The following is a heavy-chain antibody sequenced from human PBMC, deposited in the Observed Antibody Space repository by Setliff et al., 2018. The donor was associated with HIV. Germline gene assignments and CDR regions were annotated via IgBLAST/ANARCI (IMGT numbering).Heavy chain of an antibody. CDR3: ARLPYYVSGGVFDH. D-gene: IGHD3-10*01. V-gene: IGHV5-51*01. CDR1: GFNFLAHW. Sequence: WESLKISCQCSGFNFLAHWIGWVRQVPEKGLEWMGIVYPGDSDTRYNPSFEGQVTVSADKTITTAYLQLTSLKASDTAMYFCARLPYYVSGGVFDHWGKGALVTVS. CDR2: VYPGDSDT. J-gene: IGHJ4*02.